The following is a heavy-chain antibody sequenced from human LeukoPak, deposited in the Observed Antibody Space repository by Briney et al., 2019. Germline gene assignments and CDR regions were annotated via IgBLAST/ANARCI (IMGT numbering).Heavy chain of an antibody. CDR3: AKDRLFSYDSSGYCPLDY. J-gene: IGHJ4*02. V-gene: IGHV3-21*01. CDR1: GFTFSSYS. CDR2: ISSSSSYI. D-gene: IGHD3-22*01. Sequence: GGSLRLSCAASGFTFSSYSMNWVRQAPGKGLEWVSSISSSSSYIYYADSVKGRFTISRDNAKNSLYLQMNSLRAEDTAVYYCAKDRLFSYDSSGYCPLDYWGQGTLVTVSS.